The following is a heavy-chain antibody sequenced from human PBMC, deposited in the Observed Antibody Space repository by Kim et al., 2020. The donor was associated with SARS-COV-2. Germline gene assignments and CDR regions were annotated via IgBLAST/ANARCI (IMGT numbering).Heavy chain of an antibody. CDR2: IYTSGST. Sequence: SETLSLTCTVSGGSISSGSYYWSWIRQPAGKGLEWIGRIYTSGSTNYNPSLKSRVTISVDTSKNQFSLKLSSVTAADTAMYYCARGLWFGADWFDPWGQGTLVTVSS. D-gene: IGHD3-10*01. J-gene: IGHJ5*02. CDR3: ARGLWFGADWFDP. CDR1: GGSISSGSYY. V-gene: IGHV4-61*02.